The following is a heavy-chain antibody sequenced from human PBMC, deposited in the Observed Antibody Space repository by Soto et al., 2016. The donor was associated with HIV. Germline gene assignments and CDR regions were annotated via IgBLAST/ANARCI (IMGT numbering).Heavy chain of an antibody. CDR1: GYTFTSYG. V-gene: IGHV1-18*01. CDR2: ISANNGKT. D-gene: IGHD3-10*01. CDR3: ARAWGMGVYGSGSYYGY. Sequence: QVQLVQSGAEVEKPGASVKVSCKASGYTFTSYGINWVRQAPGQGLEWMGWISANNGKTNYAQKLQGRVTMTTDTSTSTAYMDLRSLRSEDTAVYYCARAWGMGVYGSGSYYGYWGQGTLVTVSS. J-gene: IGHJ4*02.